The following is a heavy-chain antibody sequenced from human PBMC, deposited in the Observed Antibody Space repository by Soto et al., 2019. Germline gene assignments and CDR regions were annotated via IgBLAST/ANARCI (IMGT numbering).Heavy chain of an antibody. V-gene: IGHV3-23*01. D-gene: IGHD4-4*01. Sequence: PGGSLTLSFAASGFTFSSYAMSWVRQAPGKGLEWVSAISGSGGSTYYADSVKGRFTISRDNSKNTLYLQMNSLRAEDTAVYYCAKAKTTAQPGYYYYGMDVWGQGTTVTVSS. CDR2: ISGSGGST. CDR3: AKAKTTAQPGYYYYGMDV. J-gene: IGHJ6*02. CDR1: GFTFSSYA.